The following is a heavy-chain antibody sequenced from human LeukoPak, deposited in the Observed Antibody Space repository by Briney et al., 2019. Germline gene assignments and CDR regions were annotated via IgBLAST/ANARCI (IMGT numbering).Heavy chain of an antibody. V-gene: IGHV4-59*08. D-gene: IGHD6-19*01. CDR1: GGSNSSYY. J-gene: IGHJ3*02. Sequence: SETLSLTCAVYGGSNSSYYWSWIRQPPGKGLEWIGYIYYSGSTNYNPSLKSRVTISVDTSKNQFSLKLSSVTAADTAVYYCARVIAVAGTVVAFDIWGQGTMVTVSS. CDR2: IYYSGST. CDR3: ARVIAVAGTVVAFDI.